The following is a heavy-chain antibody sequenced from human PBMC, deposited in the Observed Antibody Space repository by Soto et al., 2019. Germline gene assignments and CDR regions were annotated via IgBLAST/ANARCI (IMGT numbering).Heavy chain of an antibody. CDR2: TYYSGGS. V-gene: IGHV4-30-4*01. D-gene: IGHD5-12*01. Sequence: QVQLQESGPGLVKASQTLSLTCTLSGASVSSAEHYWSWIRQPPGKGLEWIGYTYYSGGSYYNASLQRRASISVDTAQTQFSLKLTSVTAADTAVYYCARLSGYDPAGAADKWGPGILVSLSS. CDR3: ARLSGYDPAGAADK. J-gene: IGHJ4*02. CDR1: GASVSSAEHY.